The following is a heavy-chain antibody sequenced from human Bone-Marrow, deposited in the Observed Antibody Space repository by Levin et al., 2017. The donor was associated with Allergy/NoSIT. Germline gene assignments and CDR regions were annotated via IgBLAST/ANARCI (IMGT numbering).Heavy chain of an antibody. D-gene: IGHD4-17*01. CDR1: GFSLSTTGVS. CDR2: IYWDDDT. CDR3: AHRRGSSDYETIEY. V-gene: IGHV2-5*02. J-gene: IGHJ4*02. Sequence: SGPTLVKPTQTLTLTCTFSGFSLSTTGVSVGWIRQPPGKALEWLAVIYWDDDTRLSPPLPSRVAIPKATSNNQVVLTVPNMDPVATATYYCAHRRGSSDYETIEYWGQGVLVTVSS.